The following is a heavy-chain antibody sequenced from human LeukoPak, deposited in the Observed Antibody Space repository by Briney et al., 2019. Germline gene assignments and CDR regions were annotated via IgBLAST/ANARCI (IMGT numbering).Heavy chain of an antibody. D-gene: IGHD6-13*01. Sequence: PSETLSLTCSVSGGSIKTYYWSWIRQPAGKGLEWIGRIYTSGSTTYNPSLKSRVTISVDTSKNQFSLKLSSVTAADTAVYYCARHAPEQQLDQYYYYYYYMDVRGKGTTVTISS. CDR3: ARHAPEQQLDQYYYYYYYMDV. V-gene: IGHV4-4*07. CDR2: IYTSGST. CDR1: GGSIKTYY. J-gene: IGHJ6*03.